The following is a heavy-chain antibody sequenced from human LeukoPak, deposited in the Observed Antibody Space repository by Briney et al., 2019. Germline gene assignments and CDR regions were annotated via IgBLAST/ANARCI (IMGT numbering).Heavy chain of an antibody. CDR1: GYTLTELS. J-gene: IGHJ5*01. CDR2: ISTTATI. Sequence: ASVKVSCKISGYTLTELSMHWVRQAPGKGLEWVSYISTTATIYYADSLKGRFTISRDNAKNALYLQMNSLRAEDTAVYYCARTGSHRSSGYDSWGQGTLVTVSS. D-gene: IGHD5-12*01. V-gene: IGHV3-69-1*01. CDR3: ARTGSHRSSGYDS.